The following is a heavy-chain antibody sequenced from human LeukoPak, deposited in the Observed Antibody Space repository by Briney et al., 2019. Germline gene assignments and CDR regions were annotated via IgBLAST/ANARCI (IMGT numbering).Heavy chain of an antibody. CDR1: GFTFSSYW. J-gene: IGHJ3*02. CDR3: STGSGHAFDI. CDR2: INSDGSST. Sequence: GGSLRLSCAASGFTFSSYWMHWVRQVPGKGLVWVSRINSDGSSTSYADSMKGRFTISRDNAKNTLYVQMSSLRAEDTAVYYCSTGSGHAFDIWGRGTMVTVSS. D-gene: IGHD3-10*01. V-gene: IGHV3-74*01.